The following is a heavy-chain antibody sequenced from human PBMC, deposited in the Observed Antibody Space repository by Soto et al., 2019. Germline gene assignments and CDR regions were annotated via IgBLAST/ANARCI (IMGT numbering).Heavy chain of an antibody. CDR1: GYTFTSYY. CDR2: VNPIGGST. CDR3: AIASGDGMFY. D-gene: IGHD7-27*01. Sequence: QVQLVQSGAEVKKPGASVKVSCKASGYTFTSYYIHWERQAPGQGLEWMGIVNPIGGSTYYAQKFQVRVTMTGDTSTSTAYMDLIGLRFEDTAVYYWAIASGDGMFYWGQGTLVTVSS. J-gene: IGHJ4*02. V-gene: IGHV1-46*01.